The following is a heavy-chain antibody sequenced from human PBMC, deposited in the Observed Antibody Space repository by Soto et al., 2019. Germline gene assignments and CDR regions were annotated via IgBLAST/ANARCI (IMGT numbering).Heavy chain of an antibody. CDR2: ITRSGDYT. CDR1: GFTFSSYA. V-gene: IGHV3-23*01. J-gene: IGHJ2*01. CDR3: AKVGSYYEQFDHWYFDL. D-gene: IGHD3-22*01. Sequence: EVQLLESGGGLVQPGGSLRLSCAASGFTFSSYAMTWVRQAPEKGLEWVSAITRSGDYTQYADSVKGRFTISRDNSKNTLYLQMISLRAVDTAVYYCAKVGSYYEQFDHWYFDLWGRGTLVTVSS.